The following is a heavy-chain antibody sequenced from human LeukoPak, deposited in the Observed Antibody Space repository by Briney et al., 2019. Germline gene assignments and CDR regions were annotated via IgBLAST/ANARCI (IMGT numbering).Heavy chain of an antibody. CDR3: SEGYFEPFDH. V-gene: IGHV4-59*01. J-gene: IGHJ4*02. Sequence: ASETLSLTCVVSGASFSSSHWNWIRQLPGKGLEWIGCLSYTGKTDYNPSLTSRVTISLDTSKNQVSLKLRSVTAADTAVYYCSEGYFEPFDHWGQGTLVTVSS. CDR2: LSYTGKT. CDR1: GASFSSSH. D-gene: IGHD2/OR15-2a*01.